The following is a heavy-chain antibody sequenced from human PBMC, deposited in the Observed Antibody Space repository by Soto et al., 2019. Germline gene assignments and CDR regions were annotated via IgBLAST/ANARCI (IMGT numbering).Heavy chain of an antibody. Sequence: KPSETLSLTCSVSGASFNNYYWNWIRQSPGKGLEWIGHFSHTEGTDYNPSLKSRVTISVDRSKNHFSLKVTSVIAADSAVYYCARSYRNDRCSIYWFDPWGQGALVTVSS. CDR1: GASFNNYY. D-gene: IGHD3-10*02. CDR2: FSHTEGT. J-gene: IGHJ5*02. CDR3: ARSYRNDRCSIYWFDP. V-gene: IGHV4-59*01.